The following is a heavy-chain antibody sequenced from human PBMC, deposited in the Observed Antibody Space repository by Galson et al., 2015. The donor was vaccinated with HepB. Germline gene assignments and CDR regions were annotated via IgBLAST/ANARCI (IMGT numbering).Heavy chain of an antibody. V-gene: IGHV3-53*04. D-gene: IGHD3-10*01. CDR2: IYSGGST. Sequence: SLRLSCAASGFTVSSNYMSWVRQAPGKGLGWVSVIYSGGSTYYADSVKGRFTISRHNSKNSLYLQMNSLRAEDTAVYYCARESMVSYYYGMDVWGRGTTVTVSS. CDR3: ARESMVSYYYGMDV. J-gene: IGHJ6*02. CDR1: GFTVSSNY.